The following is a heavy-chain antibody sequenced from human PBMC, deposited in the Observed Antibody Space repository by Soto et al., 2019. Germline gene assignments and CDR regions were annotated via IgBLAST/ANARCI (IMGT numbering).Heavy chain of an antibody. CDR2: ISWNSGSI. J-gene: IGHJ4*02. V-gene: IGHV3-9*01. D-gene: IGHD6-19*01. Sequence: EVQLVESGGGLVQPGRSLRLSCAASGFTFDDYAMHWVRQAPGKGLEWVSGISWNSGSIGYADSVKGRFTISRDNAKNSLYLQMNSLRAEDTALYYCAKEIRYSSVNYFDYWGQGTLVTVSS. CDR1: GFTFDDYA. CDR3: AKEIRYSSVNYFDY.